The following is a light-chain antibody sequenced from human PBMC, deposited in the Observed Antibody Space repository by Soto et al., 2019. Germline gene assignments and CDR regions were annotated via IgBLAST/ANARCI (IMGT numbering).Light chain of an antibody. CDR1: SSDVGGYKY. CDR3: SSYAGSNKGV. Sequence: QLVLTQPPSASGSPGQSVTISCTGTSSDVGGYKYVSWYQQYPGKAPKLMIYEVSKRPSGVPDRFSGSKSGNTASLTVSGLQAEDEADYYCSSYAGSNKGVFGGGTQLTVL. V-gene: IGLV2-8*01. J-gene: IGLJ7*01. CDR2: EVS.